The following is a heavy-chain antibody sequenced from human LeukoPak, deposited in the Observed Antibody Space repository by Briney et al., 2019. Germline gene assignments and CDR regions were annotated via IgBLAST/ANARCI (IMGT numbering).Heavy chain of an antibody. V-gene: IGHV1-69*06. CDR2: IIPIFGTA. CDR1: GGTCSSYA. D-gene: IGHD3-10*01. Sequence: SVKVSCKASGGTCSSYAISWVRQAPGQGLEWMGGIIPIFGTANYAQKFQGRVTITADKSTSTAYMELSSLRSEDTAVYYCARGHYGSGSYSPADWGQGTLVAVSS. CDR3: ARGHYGSGSYSPAD. J-gene: IGHJ4*02.